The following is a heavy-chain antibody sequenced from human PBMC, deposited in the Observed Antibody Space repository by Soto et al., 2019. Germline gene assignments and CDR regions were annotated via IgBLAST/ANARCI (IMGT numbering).Heavy chain of an antibody. J-gene: IGHJ4*02. CDR2: VSYDAGYK. CDR3: AKVSISKSSAVTFDS. D-gene: IGHD2-15*01. V-gene: IGHV3-30*18. Sequence: QVQLAESGGGMVQPGRSLRLSCTVSGFTFSTYDMHWVRQAPGKGLEWVAVVSYDAGYKNYADSVKGRFTISRDNSKNTLYLQMNGLRPEDTAVYYCAKVSISKSSAVTFDSWGQGTLVTVSS. CDR1: GFTFSTYD.